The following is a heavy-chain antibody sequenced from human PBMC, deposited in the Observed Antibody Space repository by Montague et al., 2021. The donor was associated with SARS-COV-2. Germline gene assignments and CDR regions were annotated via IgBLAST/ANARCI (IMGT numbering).Heavy chain of an antibody. CDR3: AKGVGQKLSAVDY. CDR2: IHSGASYA. D-gene: IGHD1-26*01. Sequence: SLRLSCAASGFTFSSHDMTWVRQAPGKGLEWVSIIHSGASYASYAGSVKGRFTISRDNSKNTLYLQMNSLRAEDTAVYYCAKGVGQKLSAVDYWGQGTQVTVSS. V-gene: IGHV3-23*03. J-gene: IGHJ4*02. CDR1: GFTFSSHD.